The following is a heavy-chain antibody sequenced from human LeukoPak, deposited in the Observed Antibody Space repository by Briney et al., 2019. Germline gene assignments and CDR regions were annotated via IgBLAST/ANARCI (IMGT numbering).Heavy chain of an antibody. D-gene: IGHD6-13*01. CDR2: ISYSGST. CDR3: AAIAATSTVRGWFDP. V-gene: IGHV4-59*01. J-gene: IGHJ5*02. Sequence: SETLSLTCTVSGGSISSYFWSWLRQPPGKGLEWIGYISYSGSTNYNPSLKSRLTISLDTSKNQFSLKVTSVTAADTALYYCAAIAATSTVRGWFDPWGQGTLVTVSS. CDR1: GGSISSYF.